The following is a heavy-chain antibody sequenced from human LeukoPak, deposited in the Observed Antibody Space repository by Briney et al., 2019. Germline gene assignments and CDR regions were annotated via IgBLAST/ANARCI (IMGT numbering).Heavy chain of an antibody. CDR3: AELGITMIGGV. CDR2: ISYDGSNE. J-gene: IGHJ6*04. D-gene: IGHD3-10*02. Sequence: PGGSLRLSCAASGFTFSSYRMSWVRQAPGKGLEWVAIISYDGSNEYYADSVKGRFTISRDNAKNSLYLQMNSLRAEDTAVYYCAELGITMIGGVWGKGTTVTISS. CDR1: GFTFSSYR. V-gene: IGHV3-30*18.